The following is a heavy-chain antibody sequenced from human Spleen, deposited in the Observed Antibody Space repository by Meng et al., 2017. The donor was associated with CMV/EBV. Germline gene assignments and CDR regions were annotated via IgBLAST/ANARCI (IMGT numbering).Heavy chain of an antibody. CDR1: GGSFSGYY. V-gene: IGHV4-59*01. CDR3: ARGGASGGNNPFDL. Sequence: GSLRLSCSVSGGSFSGYYWSWIRQPPGKGLEWIGNIHYSGSTNYNPSLNGRVTISPDTSKNQFSLKVRSVTAADTAVYYCARGGASGGNNPFDLWGPGTMVTVSS. J-gene: IGHJ3*01. CDR2: IHYSGST. D-gene: IGHD1-26*01.